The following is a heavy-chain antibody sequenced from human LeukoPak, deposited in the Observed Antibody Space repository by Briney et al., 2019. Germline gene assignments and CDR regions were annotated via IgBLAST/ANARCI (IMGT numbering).Heavy chain of an antibody. V-gene: IGHV1-2*02. CDR1: GYTFTGYY. CDR3: ARGSYGDYLRGDY. D-gene: IGHD4-17*01. CDR2: INPDSGGT. Sequence: ASVKVSCKSSGYTFTGYYMHWVRQAPGQGLECMGWINPDSGGTNYAQKFQGRVTMTRDTSISTAYMELTRLRSDDTAVYYCARGSYGDYLRGDYWGQGTLVTVSS. J-gene: IGHJ4*02.